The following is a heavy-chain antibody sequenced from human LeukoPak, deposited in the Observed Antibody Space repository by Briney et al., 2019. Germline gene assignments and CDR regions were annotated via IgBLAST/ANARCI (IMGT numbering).Heavy chain of an antibody. D-gene: IGHD2-2*01. CDR2: IRYDGSNK. J-gene: IGHJ4*02. CDR3: AKIERVVPAATKHPVRGDY. CDR1: GFTFSSYG. Sequence: GGSLRLSCAASGFTFSSYGMRWVRQAPGKGLEWVAFIRYDGSNKYYADSVKGRFTISRDNSKNTLYLQMNSLRAEDTAVYYCAKIERVVPAATKHPVRGDYWGQGTLVTVSS. V-gene: IGHV3-30*02.